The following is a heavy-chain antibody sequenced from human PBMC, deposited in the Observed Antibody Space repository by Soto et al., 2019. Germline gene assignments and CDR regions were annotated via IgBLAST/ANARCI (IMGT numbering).Heavy chain of an antibody. CDR3: VRGGRGYCSGGSCYDY. CDR2: ISGSGGST. J-gene: IGHJ4*02. V-gene: IGHV3-23*01. D-gene: IGHD2-15*01. CDR1: GFTFSSYA. Sequence: GGSLRLSCAASGFTFSSYAMSWVRQAPGKGLEWVSAISGSGGSTYYADSVKGRFTISRDNSKNTLYLQMNSLRAEDTAVYYCVRGGRGYCSGGSCYDYWGQGTLVTVSS.